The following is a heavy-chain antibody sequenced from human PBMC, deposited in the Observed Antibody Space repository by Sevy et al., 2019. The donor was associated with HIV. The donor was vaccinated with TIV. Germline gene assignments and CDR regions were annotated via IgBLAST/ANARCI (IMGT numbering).Heavy chain of an antibody. CDR3: ARVVPAAPPYFDY. D-gene: IGHD2-2*01. J-gene: IGHJ4*02. CDR2: INPNTGGT. CDR1: GYTFTAYY. Sequence: ASVKVSCKASGYTFTAYYMHWVRQAPGQGLEWMGWINPNTGGTVYAQKFQGRVTMTRDTSITSAYMELSTLRSDDTAVYYCARVVPAAPPYFDYWGQGTLITVSS. V-gene: IGHV1-2*02.